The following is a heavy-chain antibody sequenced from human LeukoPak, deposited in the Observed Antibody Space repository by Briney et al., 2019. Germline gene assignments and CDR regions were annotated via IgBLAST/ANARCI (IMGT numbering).Heavy chain of an antibody. V-gene: IGHV5-51*01. Sequence: GESLKISCKGSGYSFTNYWIGWVRQLPGKGLEWMGIIYPGDSDTRYSPSFQGQVTISADKSISTAYLQWSSLKASDTAMYYCARHASIAANWFDPWGQGTLVTVSS. CDR1: GYSFTNYW. CDR3: ARHASIAANWFDP. J-gene: IGHJ5*02. D-gene: IGHD6-13*01. CDR2: IYPGDSDT.